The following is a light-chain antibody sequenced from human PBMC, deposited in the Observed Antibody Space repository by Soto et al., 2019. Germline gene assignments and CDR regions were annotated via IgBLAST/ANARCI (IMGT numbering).Light chain of an antibody. J-gene: IGKJ3*01. V-gene: IGKV1-5*03. CDR1: QNIYNY. Sequence: DIQMTQSPSTLSASVGDRVTITCRASQNIYNYLAWYQQKPGKAPQPLSYKASTLESGVPSRFSGSGSGKEFTLTISSLQPDDFATYYCHQDSVTSAFGPGTKVDVK. CDR2: KAS. CDR3: HQDSVTSA.